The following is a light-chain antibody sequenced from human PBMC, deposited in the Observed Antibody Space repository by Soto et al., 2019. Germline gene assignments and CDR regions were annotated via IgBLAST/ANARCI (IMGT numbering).Light chain of an antibody. J-gene: IGKJ1*01. CDR3: QQYNNWPSWT. CDR1: QSVSSN. V-gene: IGKV3-15*01. Sequence: EIVMTQSPAALSVSPGERATRSCRASQSVSSNLAWYQHKPGQAPRLLIYGASTRATGIPARFSGSGFGTEFTLTISSLQSEDFAVYYCQQYNNWPSWTFGQGTKVDIK. CDR2: GAS.